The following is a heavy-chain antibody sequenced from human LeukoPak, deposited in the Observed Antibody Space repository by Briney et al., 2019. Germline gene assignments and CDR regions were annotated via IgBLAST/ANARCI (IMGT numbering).Heavy chain of an antibody. V-gene: IGHV4-39*01. CDR2: IYYSGST. Sequence: KPSETLSLTCTVSGGSISSSGYYWGWIRQPPGKGLEWIGNIYYSGSTYYNPSLRSRLTKSVDTSKNQFSLKLRSVTAADTAVYYCARSIGVRGAPTVFDIWGQGTMVTVSP. J-gene: IGHJ3*02. D-gene: IGHD3-10*01. CDR3: ARSIGVRGAPTVFDI. CDR1: GGSISSSGYY.